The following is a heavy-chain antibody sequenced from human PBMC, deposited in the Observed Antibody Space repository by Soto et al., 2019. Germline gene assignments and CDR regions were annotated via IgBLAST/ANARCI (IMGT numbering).Heavy chain of an antibody. V-gene: IGHV1-18*01. CDR1: GYTFFNYG. CDR3: ARSPIAATGSLDY. Sequence: GASVKVSCKASGYTFFNYGITWVRQAPGQGLEWMGWISAYNGSRNYAQKFQGRVTMTTDTSTSTAYMELRTLRSDDTAVYYCARSPIAATGSLDYWGQGTLVTVSS. J-gene: IGHJ4*02. CDR2: ISAYNGSR. D-gene: IGHD6-6*01.